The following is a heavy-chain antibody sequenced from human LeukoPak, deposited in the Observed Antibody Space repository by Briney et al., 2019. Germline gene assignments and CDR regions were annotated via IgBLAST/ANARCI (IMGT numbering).Heavy chain of an antibody. Sequence: GSLRLSCAASGLTVNNYAMSWVRQAPGRGLEWVSGISGSGDSTYYADSVKGRFTISRDNSKNTLYLQMNSLRAEDTAVYYCARGRYCSRTSCYIDYWGQGTLVTVSS. D-gene: IGHD2-2*02. CDR3: ARGRYCSRTSCYIDY. V-gene: IGHV3-23*01. J-gene: IGHJ4*02. CDR2: ISGSGDST. CDR1: GLTVNNYA.